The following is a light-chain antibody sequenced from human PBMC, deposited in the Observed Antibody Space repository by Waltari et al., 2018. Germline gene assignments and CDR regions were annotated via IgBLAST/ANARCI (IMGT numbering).Light chain of an antibody. CDR2: DAS. CDR1: QSISIW. Sequence: DIQMTQSPSTLSASVGDRVTITCRASQSISIWLAWYQQKPGKAPKLLIYDASSLESGVPSRFSGSGSGTEFSLTIDGLQPEDFATYYCLQDYNYPLTFGGGTNVEIK. J-gene: IGKJ4*01. V-gene: IGKV1-5*01. CDR3: LQDYNYPLT.